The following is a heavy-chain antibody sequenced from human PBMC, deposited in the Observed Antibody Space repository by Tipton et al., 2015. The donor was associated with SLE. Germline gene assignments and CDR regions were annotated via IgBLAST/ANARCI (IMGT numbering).Heavy chain of an antibody. Sequence: SLRLSCAASGFTFSSYSMNWVRQAPGKGLEWVSSISSSSSYIYYADSVKGRFTISRDNAKNSLYLQMNSLRAEDTAVYYCARDFVGSSGSLCDWGQGTLVTVSS. CDR1: GFTFSSYS. V-gene: IGHV3-21*01. CDR3: ARDFVGSSGSLCD. CDR2: ISSSSSYI. D-gene: IGHD3-10*01. J-gene: IGHJ4*02.